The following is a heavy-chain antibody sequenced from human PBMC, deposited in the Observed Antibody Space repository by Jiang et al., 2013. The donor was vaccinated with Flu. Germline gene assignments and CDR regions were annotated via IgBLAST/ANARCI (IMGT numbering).Heavy chain of an antibody. J-gene: IGHJ4*02. CDR1: SINDYY. D-gene: IGHD1-26*01. V-gene: IGHV4-59*01. CDR2: INYSGST. CDR3: ARGGGRGWRELLLPDY. Sequence: SINDYYWNWVRQPPRKGLEWIGYINYSGSTKYNPSLNSRVTISADTSKNQFSLTLSSVTAADTAVYFCARGGGRGWRELLLPDYWGQGTLVAVSS.